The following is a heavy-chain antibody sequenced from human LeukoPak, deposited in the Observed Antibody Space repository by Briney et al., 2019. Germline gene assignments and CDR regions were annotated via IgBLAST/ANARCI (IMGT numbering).Heavy chain of an antibody. CDR2: ISYDGSNK. CDR1: GFTFSSYA. CDR3: ARDRSLRGYSYGYYFDY. J-gene: IGHJ4*02. V-gene: IGHV3-30-3*01. Sequence: GGSLRLSCAAPGFTFSSYAMHWVRQAPGKGLEWVAVISYDGSNKYYADSVKGRFTISRDNSKNTLYLQMNSLRAEDTAVYYCARDRSLRGYSYGYYFDYWGQGTLVTVSS. D-gene: IGHD5-18*01.